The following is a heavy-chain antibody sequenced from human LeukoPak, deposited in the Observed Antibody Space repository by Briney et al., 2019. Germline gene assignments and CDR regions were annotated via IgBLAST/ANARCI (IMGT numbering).Heavy chain of an antibody. CDR2: ISGSGGST. Sequence: GGSLRLSCAASGFTFSSYAMSWVRQAPGKGLEWVSAISGSGGSTYYADSVKGRFTIYRDNSKNTLYLQMNSLRAEDTAVYYCAKDPTRYSSGYYSYFDYWGQGTLVTVS. V-gene: IGHV3-23*01. D-gene: IGHD3-22*01. CDR1: GFTFSSYA. J-gene: IGHJ4*02. CDR3: AKDPTRYSSGYYSYFDY.